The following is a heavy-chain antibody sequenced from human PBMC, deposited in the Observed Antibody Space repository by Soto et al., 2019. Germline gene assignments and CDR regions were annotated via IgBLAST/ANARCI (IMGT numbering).Heavy chain of an antibody. CDR1: GFTFSSYG. Sequence: QVQLVESGGGVVQPGRSLRLSCAASGFTFSSYGMHWVRQAPGKGLEWVAVISYDGSNKYYADSVKGRFTISRDNSKNTLYLQMNSLRAEDTAVYYCAKDRSVGAPDYWGQGILVTVSS. J-gene: IGHJ4*02. D-gene: IGHD1-26*01. CDR3: AKDRSVGAPDY. V-gene: IGHV3-30*18. CDR2: ISYDGSNK.